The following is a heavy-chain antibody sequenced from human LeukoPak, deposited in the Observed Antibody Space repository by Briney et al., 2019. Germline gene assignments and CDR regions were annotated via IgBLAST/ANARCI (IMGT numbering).Heavy chain of an antibody. CDR3: AKGRYASGWDYFDY. CDR2: ISGSGGST. CDR1: GFTFSSNA. V-gene: IGHV3-23*01. D-gene: IGHD6-19*01. Sequence: GGSLRLSCAASGFTFSSNAMNWVRQAPGKGLEWVSVISGSGGSTYYADSVKGRFTISRDNSENTLYLQMNSLRAEDTAVYYCAKGRYASGWDYFDYWGQGTLVTVSS. J-gene: IGHJ4*02.